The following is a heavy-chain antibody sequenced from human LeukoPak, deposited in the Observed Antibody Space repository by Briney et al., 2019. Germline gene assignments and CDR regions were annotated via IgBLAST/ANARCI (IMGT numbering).Heavy chain of an antibody. CDR3: ASAPELPDAFDI. CDR2: IKYDGSTS. J-gene: IGHJ3*02. CDR1: GFTFTTYW. V-gene: IGHV3-74*01. D-gene: IGHD1-26*01. Sequence: GGSLRLSCEASGFTFTTYWIHWVRQGPGKGLVWVSRIKYDGSTSSYADSVKGRFTISRDNAKNTVYLQMNSLRVEDTAVYYCASAPELPDAFDIWGQGTMVTVSS.